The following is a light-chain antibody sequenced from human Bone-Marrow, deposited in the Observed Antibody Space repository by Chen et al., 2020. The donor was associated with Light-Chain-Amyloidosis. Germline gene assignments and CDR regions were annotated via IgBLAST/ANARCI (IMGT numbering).Light chain of an antibody. CDR1: TPNIGSDA. V-gene: IGLV1-44*01. J-gene: IGLJ3*02. CDR2: KND. Sequence: QSVLTQQPPASGTPGQRVTISCSEATPNIGSDAVNWYQHVPGTAPKLIIYKNDRRPSGIPDRFSGSKSGTSASLEISGLQSEDEADYFCAGWDDSLNSWLFGGGTKLTVL. CDR3: AGWDDSLNSWL.